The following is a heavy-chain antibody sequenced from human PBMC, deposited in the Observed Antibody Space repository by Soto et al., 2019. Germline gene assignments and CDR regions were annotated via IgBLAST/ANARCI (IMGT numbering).Heavy chain of an antibody. CDR1: GFTFSSYA. D-gene: IGHD6-13*01. J-gene: IGHJ6*03. Sequence: EVQLLESGGGLVQPGGSLRLSCAASGFTFSSYAMSWVRQAPGKGLEWVSAISGSGGSTYYADSVKGRFTISRDNSKNTLYLQMNSLRAEDTAVYYCASREAAAGIPIYYYYMDVWGKGTTVTVSS. V-gene: IGHV3-23*01. CDR3: ASREAAAGIPIYYYYMDV. CDR2: ISGSGGST.